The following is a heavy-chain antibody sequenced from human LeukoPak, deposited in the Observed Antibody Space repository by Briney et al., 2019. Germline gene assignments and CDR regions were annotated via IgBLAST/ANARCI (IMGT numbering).Heavy chain of an antibody. J-gene: IGHJ4*02. CDR3: AKDSSQGGDYFDS. CDR1: EFTFSKYA. V-gene: IGHV3-23*01. CDR2: INGSGVIT. Sequence: PGGSLRLSCAASEFTFSKYAMNWVRQAPGKGLEWVSGINGSGVITFYADSVKGRFTISRDNSKNTLYLQMNSLRGEDTAIYYCAKDSSQGGDYFDSWGQGTLVTVSS. D-gene: IGHD3-16*01.